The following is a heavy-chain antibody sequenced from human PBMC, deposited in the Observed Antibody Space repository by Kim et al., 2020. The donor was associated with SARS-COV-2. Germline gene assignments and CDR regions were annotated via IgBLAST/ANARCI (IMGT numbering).Heavy chain of an antibody. D-gene: IGHD6-19*01. Sequence: ASVKVSCKASGYTFTSYGISWVRQAPGQGLEWMVWISAYNGNTNYAQKLQGRVTMTTDTSTSTAYMELRSLRSDDTAVYYCARDQQWLVSPGDYYYGMDVWGQGTTVTVSS. CDR1: GYTFTSYG. CDR3: ARDQQWLVSPGDYYYGMDV. CDR2: ISAYNGNT. V-gene: IGHV1-18*04. J-gene: IGHJ6*02.